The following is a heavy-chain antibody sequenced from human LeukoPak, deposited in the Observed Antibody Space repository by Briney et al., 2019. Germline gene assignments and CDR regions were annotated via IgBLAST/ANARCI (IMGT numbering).Heavy chain of an antibody. CDR3: ARYDSRGSASTRFDY. CDR1: GYSLGKNYY. CDR2: IYGTGST. D-gene: IGHD3-16*01. J-gene: IGHJ4*02. Sequence: PSETLSLTCAVSGYSLGKNYYWGWIRQPPGKGLECIRRIYGTGSTSYNPSLMNRVTMSVDTSKNHFSLNLTSVTAADTAVYYCARYDSRGSASTRFDYWGQGILVTISS. V-gene: IGHV4-38-2*01.